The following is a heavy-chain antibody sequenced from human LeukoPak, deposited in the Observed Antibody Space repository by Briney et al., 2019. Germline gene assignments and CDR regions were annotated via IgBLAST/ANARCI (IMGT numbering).Heavy chain of an antibody. V-gene: IGHV1-18*01. CDR2: ISAYNGDT. D-gene: IGHD3-22*01. CDR1: GYTFTSYG. Sequence: ASVKVSCKASGYTFTSYGISWVRQAPGQGLEWMGWISAYNGDTNYAQKLQGRVTMTTDTSTSTAYMELRSLRSDDTAVYYCARLGVDSSGYYSAFDIWGQGTMVTVSS. CDR3: ARLGVDSSGYYSAFDI. J-gene: IGHJ3*02.